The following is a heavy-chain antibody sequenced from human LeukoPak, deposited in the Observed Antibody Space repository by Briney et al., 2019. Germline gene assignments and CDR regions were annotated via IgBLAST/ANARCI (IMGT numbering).Heavy chain of an antibody. D-gene: IGHD2-15*01. CDR1: GFTLSSYW. CDR2: INWNGGST. CDR3: AREGYCSGGSCYDWFDP. J-gene: IGHJ5*02. Sequence: GGSLRLSCAASGFTLSSYWMSWVRQAPGKGLEWVSGINWNGGSTGYADSVKGRFTISRDNAKNSLYLQMNSLRAEDTALYYCAREGYCSGGSCYDWFDPWGQGTLVTVSS. V-gene: IGHV3-20*04.